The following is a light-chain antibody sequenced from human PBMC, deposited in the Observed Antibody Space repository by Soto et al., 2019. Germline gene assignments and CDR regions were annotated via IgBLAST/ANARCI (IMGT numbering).Light chain of an antibody. CDR2: AAS. Sequence: DIQMTQPPSSLSASVGDRVTITCRASQSISSYLNWYQQKPGKAPKLLIYAASSLQSGVPSRFSGSGSGTDFTVTISSLQPEDFATYYCQQSYFFGGVTKVEIK. V-gene: IGKV1-39*01. CDR3: QQSYF. J-gene: IGKJ4*01. CDR1: QSISSY.